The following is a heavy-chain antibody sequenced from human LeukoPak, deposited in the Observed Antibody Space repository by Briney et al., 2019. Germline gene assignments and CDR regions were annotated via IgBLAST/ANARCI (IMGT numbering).Heavy chain of an antibody. Sequence: PSETLSLTCTVSGGSISSSSYYWGWIHQPPGKGLEWIGSIYYSGSTYYNPSLKSRVTISVDTSKNQFSLKLSSVTAADTAVYYCARGIGAARPEPNYFDYWGQGTLVTVSS. J-gene: IGHJ4*02. V-gene: IGHV4-39*07. CDR3: ARGIGAARPEPNYFDY. CDR2: IYYSGST. CDR1: GGSISSSSYY. D-gene: IGHD1-14*01.